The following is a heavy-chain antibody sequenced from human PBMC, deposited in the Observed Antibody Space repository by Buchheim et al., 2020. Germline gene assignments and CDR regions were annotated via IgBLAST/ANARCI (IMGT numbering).Heavy chain of an antibody. J-gene: IGHJ4*02. D-gene: IGHD4-17*01. CDR2: ISGSGGST. CDR1: GFTFSSYA. V-gene: IGHV3-23*01. CDR3: AKDQRRARMTTVTTLDY. Sequence: EVQLLESGGGLVQPGGSLRLSCAASGFTFSSYAMSWVRQAPGKGLEWVSAISGSGGSTYYADSVKGRFTISRDNSKNTLYLQRNSLRAEDTAVYYCAKDQRRARMTTVTTLDYWGQGTL.